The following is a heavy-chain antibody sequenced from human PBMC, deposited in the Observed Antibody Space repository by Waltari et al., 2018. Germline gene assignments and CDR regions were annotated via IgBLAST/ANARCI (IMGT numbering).Heavy chain of an antibody. V-gene: IGHV4-39*01. Sequence: GWVGQPPVQGREWFGTLSSTGSTASSPSLTSRDTVSRDTAKNQLSLTLGSVTASDTAVYYCATYIGASVGAAAFDVWGQGAMVTVSS. CDR2: LSSTGST. CDR3: ATYIGASVGAAAFDV. J-gene: IGHJ3*01. D-gene: IGHD1-26*01.